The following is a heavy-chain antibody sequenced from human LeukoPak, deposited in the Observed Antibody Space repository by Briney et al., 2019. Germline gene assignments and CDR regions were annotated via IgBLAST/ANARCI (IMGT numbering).Heavy chain of an antibody. J-gene: IGHJ5*02. CDR2: MNPNSGNT. Sequence: ASVKVSCKASGYTFTGYYMHWVRQAPGQGLEWMGWMNPNSGNTGYAQKFQGRVTMTRNTSISTAYMELSSLRSEDTAVYYCARGAPIMPPKGYDSSGYYSNWFDPWGQGTLVTVSS. CDR3: ARGAPIMPPKGYDSSGYYSNWFDP. CDR1: GYTFTGYY. V-gene: IGHV1-8*02. D-gene: IGHD3-22*01.